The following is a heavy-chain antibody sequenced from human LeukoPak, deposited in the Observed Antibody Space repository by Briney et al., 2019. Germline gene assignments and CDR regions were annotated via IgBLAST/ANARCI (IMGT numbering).Heavy chain of an antibody. CDR1: GASISGYY. D-gene: IGHD3-22*01. J-gene: IGHJ4*02. CDR3: ARGGDYYDSSGQPRGCDY. V-gene: IGHV4-59*01. CDR2: IYYSGST. Sequence: PSETLSLTCTVSGASISGYYWSWIRQPPGKGLEWIGYIYYSGSTNYNPSLKSRVTISVDTSKNQFSLKLSSVTAADTAVYYCARGGDYYDSSGQPRGCDYWGQGPLDTVS.